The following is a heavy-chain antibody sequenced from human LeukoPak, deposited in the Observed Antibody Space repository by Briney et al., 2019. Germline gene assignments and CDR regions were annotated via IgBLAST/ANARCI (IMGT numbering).Heavy chain of an antibody. CDR1: GGSISSYY. CDR2: IYYSGST. D-gene: IGHD5-18*01. V-gene: IGHV4-59*08. Sequence: SETLSLTCTVSGGSISSYYWSWIRQPPGQGLGWIGYIYYSGSTNYNTSLKTRVTISVDTSKKQFSLKLSSVTAADTAVYYCARQLWLRGPNVCWGQGTLVTVSS. CDR3: ARQLWLRGPNVC. J-gene: IGHJ4*02.